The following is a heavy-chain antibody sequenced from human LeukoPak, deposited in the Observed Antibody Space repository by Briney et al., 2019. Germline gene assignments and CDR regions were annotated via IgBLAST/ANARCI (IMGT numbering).Heavy chain of an antibody. V-gene: IGHV4-4*02. CDR3: ASLRYILTGYYS. D-gene: IGHD3-9*01. J-gene: IGHJ4*02. Sequence: PSETLSLTCAVSGGSISTSNWWSWVRQPPGNGLEWIGEIYHNGGTNYNPSLKSRVNISVDKSNNQFSLKLSSVTAADTAVYYCASLRYILTGYYSWGLGTPVTVSS. CDR2: IYHNGGT. CDR1: GGSISTSNW.